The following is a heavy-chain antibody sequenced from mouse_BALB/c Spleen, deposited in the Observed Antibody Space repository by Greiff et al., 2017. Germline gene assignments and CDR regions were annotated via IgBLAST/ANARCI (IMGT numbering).Heavy chain of an antibody. D-gene: IGHD1-2*01. V-gene: IGHV1-63*02. J-gene: IGHJ1*01. CDR3: ARATAYWYFEG. CDR1: GYTFTNYW. CDR2: IYPGGGYT. Sequence: QVQLQQSGAELVRPGTSVTISCKASGYTFTNYWLGWVKQRPGHGLAWIGDIYPGGGYTNYNEKFKGKATLTADTSSSTAYMQLSSLTSEDSAVYCCARATAYWYFEGWGAGTTVTVSA.